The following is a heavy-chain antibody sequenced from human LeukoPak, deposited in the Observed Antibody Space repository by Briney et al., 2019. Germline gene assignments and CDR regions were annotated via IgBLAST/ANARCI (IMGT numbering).Heavy chain of an antibody. V-gene: IGHV3-30-3*01. D-gene: IGHD3-22*01. Sequence: GGSLRLSCAASGFTFSSYAMHWVRQAPGKGLEWVAVISYDGSNKYYADSVKGRFTISRDNAKNSLYLQMNSLRAADTAVYYCARDLTFYYYESSGSRGWFDPWGQGTLVTVSS. CDR2: ISYDGSNK. J-gene: IGHJ5*02. CDR1: GFTFSSYA. CDR3: ARDLTFYYYESSGSRGWFDP.